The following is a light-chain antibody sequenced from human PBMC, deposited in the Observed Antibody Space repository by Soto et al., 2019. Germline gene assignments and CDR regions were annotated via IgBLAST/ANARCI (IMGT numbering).Light chain of an antibody. CDR3: QQYGGSPIT. CDR2: GSS. CDR1: QSVSIY. V-gene: IGKV3-20*01. Sequence: LTQSPATLSLYPGERATLSCRASQSVSIYLAWYQQKPGQAPRLLIYGSSSRATGIPDRFSGHGSGTDFTLTISRLEPEDFAVYYCQQYGGSPITFGQGTRL. J-gene: IGKJ5*01.